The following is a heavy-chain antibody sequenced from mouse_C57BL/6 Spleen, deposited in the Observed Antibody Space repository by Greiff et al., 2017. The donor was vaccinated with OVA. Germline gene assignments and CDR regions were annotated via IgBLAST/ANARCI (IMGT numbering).Heavy chain of an antibody. CDR1: GYAFSSSW. Sequence: QVQLQQSGPELVKPGASVKISCKASGYAFSSSWMNWVKQRPGKGLVWIGRIYPGDGDTNYNGKFKGKATLTADKSSSTAYMQLSSLTSEDSAVYYCARIGTGAYWGQGTLVTVSA. D-gene: IGHD4-1*01. J-gene: IGHJ3*01. CDR2: IYPGDGDT. V-gene: IGHV1-82*01. CDR3: ARIGTGAY.